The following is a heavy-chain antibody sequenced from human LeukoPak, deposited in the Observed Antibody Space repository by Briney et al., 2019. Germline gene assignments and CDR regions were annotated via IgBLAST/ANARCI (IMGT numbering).Heavy chain of an antibody. CDR3: ARSLRLLWFGELFPPHFDY. CDR1: GGSISSTTYY. V-gene: IGHV4-39*07. Sequence: PSETLSLTCTVSGGSISSTTYYWSWIRQPPGTGLEWIGEINHSGSTNYNPSLKSRVTISVDTSKNQFSLKLSSVTAADTAVYYCARSLRLLWFGELFPPHFDYWGQGTLVTVSS. D-gene: IGHD3-10*01. CDR2: INHSGST. J-gene: IGHJ4*02.